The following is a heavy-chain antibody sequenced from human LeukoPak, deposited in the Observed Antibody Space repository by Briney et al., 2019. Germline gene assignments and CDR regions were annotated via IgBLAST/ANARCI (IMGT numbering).Heavy chain of an antibody. J-gene: IGHJ6*02. V-gene: IGHV3-23*01. Sequence: GGSLRLSCVASRFTYSNYAMSWVHQAPGKGLEWVSTTVGGGTDTFYASSVKGRFTVSRDNSKNTLYLQMNSPTVEDTAVYYCAKCSSTWAVAGMAVWGQGTTVTVSS. CDR2: TVGGGTDT. CDR1: RFTYSNYA. CDR3: AKCSSTWAVAGMAV. D-gene: IGHD2-2*01.